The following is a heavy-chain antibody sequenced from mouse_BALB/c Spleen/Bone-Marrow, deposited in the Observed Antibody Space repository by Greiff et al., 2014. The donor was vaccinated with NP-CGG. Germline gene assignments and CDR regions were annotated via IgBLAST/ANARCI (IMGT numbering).Heavy chain of an antibody. D-gene: IGHD2-14*01. CDR3: TRDRGVQGYAMDY. CDR2: ISDGGSYI. Sequence: VQLKDSGGGLVKPGGSLKLSCAASGFTFSDFYMYWVRQTPEKRLEWVATISDGGSYIYYPDSVKGRFTISRDDAKNNLYLRMSSLKSEDTAMYYCTRDRGVQGYAMDYWGQGTSVTVSS. V-gene: IGHV5-4*02. J-gene: IGHJ4*01. CDR1: GFTFSDFY.